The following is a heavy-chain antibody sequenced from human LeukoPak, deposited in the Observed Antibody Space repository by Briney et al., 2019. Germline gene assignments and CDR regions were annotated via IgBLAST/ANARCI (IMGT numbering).Heavy chain of an antibody. CDR2: ISSSSSYI. Sequence: GGSLRLSCAASGFTFSSYSMNWVRQAPGKGLEWVSSISSSSSYIYYADSVKGRFTISRGNAKNSLYLQMNSLRAEDTAVYYCARAWGSSWYYFDYWGQGTLVTVSS. J-gene: IGHJ4*02. CDR1: GFTFSSYS. V-gene: IGHV3-21*01. D-gene: IGHD6-13*01. CDR3: ARAWGSSWYYFDY.